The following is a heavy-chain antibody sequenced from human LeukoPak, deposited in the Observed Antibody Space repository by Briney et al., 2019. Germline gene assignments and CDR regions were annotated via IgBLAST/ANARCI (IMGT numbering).Heavy chain of an antibody. CDR2: IIPIFGTA. Sequence: GASVKVSCKASGGTFSSYAISWVRQAPGQGLEWMGGIIPIFGTANYAQKFQGRVTITTDESTSTAYMELSSLRSEDTAVYYCARSGHCSSTSCYTDFDYWGQGTLVTVSS. J-gene: IGHJ4*02. V-gene: IGHV1-69*05. D-gene: IGHD2-2*02. CDR1: GGTFSSYA. CDR3: ARSGHCSSTSCYTDFDY.